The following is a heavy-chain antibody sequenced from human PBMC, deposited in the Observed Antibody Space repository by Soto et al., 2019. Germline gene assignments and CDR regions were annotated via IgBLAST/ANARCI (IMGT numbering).Heavy chain of an antibody. J-gene: IGHJ3*02. CDR2: VGGSDTDK. CDR3: AKDATAVNGVWDPFDM. D-gene: IGHD2-8*01. Sequence: EVQLLESGGGVVQPGGSLRLSCAASGFTFSAYAMSWVRQAPGKGLQWVSGVGGSDTDKHYADSVRGRFTVSRDNFKNTLYLQMNSLRADDTAVYYCAKDATAVNGVWDPFDMWGQGTEVYVSS. CDR1: GFTFSAYA. V-gene: IGHV3-23*01.